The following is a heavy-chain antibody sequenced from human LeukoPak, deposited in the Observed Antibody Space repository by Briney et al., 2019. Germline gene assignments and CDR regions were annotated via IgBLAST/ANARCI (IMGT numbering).Heavy chain of an antibody. CDR2: ISWNGGSK. J-gene: IGHJ4*02. CDR1: GFTFHQYA. D-gene: IGHD5-12*01. Sequence: GGSLRLSCAASGFTFHQYAIHWVRQVPGKGLEWVSGISWNGGSKGYADSVRGRFTISRDNAKNSVYLQMNSLRAEDTALYYCAKDKAPLYSGYDWDLDFWGQGTLVIVSS. CDR3: AKDKAPLYSGYDWDLDF. V-gene: IGHV3-9*01.